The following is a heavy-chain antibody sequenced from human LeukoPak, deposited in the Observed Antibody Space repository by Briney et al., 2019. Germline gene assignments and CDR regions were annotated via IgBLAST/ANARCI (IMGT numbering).Heavy chain of an antibody. CDR1: GYTFTGYY. CDR2: INPNGGGT. Sequence: ASVKVSCKASGYTFTGYYIHWVRQAPGQGPEWMGWINPNGGGTNYAQNFQGRVTMTRDTSISTAYMELSRLRSDDTAIYYCARENNSGWYRKAAFDYWGQGTLVTVTS. J-gene: IGHJ4*02. CDR3: ARENNSGWYRKAAFDY. D-gene: IGHD6-19*01. V-gene: IGHV1-2*02.